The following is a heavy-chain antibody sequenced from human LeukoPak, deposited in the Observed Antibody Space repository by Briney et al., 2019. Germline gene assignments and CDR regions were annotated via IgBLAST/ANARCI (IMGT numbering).Heavy chain of an antibody. J-gene: IGHJ4*02. CDR1: GFTFSSYW. Sequence: GGSLRLSCAASGFTFSSYWMSWVRQAPGQGLEWVANINQDGSEKYYVDSVKGRFTISRDNAKNSLYLQMNTLRAEDTAVYYCAKADDRLILGYWGQGTLVTVSS. CDR3: AKADDRLILGY. CDR2: INQDGSEK. D-gene: IGHD2-21*01. V-gene: IGHV3-7*01.